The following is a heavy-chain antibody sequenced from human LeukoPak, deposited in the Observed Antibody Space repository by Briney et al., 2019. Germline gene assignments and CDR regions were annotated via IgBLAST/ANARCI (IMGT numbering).Heavy chain of an antibody. D-gene: IGHD5-24*01. CDR1: GGSVSSGSYY. CDR2: IYYSGST. J-gene: IGHJ6*02. CDR3: ARDGNEMATISYYYGMDA. Sequence: SETLSLTRTVSGGSVSSGSYYWRWIRQPPGKGLEWIGYIYYSGSTNYNPSLKSRVTISVDTSKNQFSLKLSSVTAADTAVYYWARDGNEMATISYYYGMDAWGQGTLVTVSS. V-gene: IGHV4-61*01.